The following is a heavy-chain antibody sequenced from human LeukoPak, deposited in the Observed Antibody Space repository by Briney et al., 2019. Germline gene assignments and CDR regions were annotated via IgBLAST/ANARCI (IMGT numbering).Heavy chain of an antibody. Sequence: GGSLRLSCAASGFTFSSYWMSWVRQAPGKGLEWVSFIYSDNTHYSDSVKGRFTISRDNSKNTLYLQMNSLRAEDTAVYYCAKKSGRIAVAVNYFDYWGQRTLVTVSS. CDR2: IYSDNT. CDR1: GFTFSSYW. D-gene: IGHD6-19*01. J-gene: IGHJ4*02. CDR3: AKKSGRIAVAVNYFDY. V-gene: IGHV3-23*03.